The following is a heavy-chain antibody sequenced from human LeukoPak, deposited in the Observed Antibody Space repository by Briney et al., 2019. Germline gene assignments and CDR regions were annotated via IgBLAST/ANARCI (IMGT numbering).Heavy chain of an antibody. CDR1: GYTFSRYD. CDR2: MNPNSGNT. CDR3: ARPSRGDSGYNWFDP. J-gene: IGHJ5*02. D-gene: IGHD4-17*01. V-gene: IGHV1-8*01. Sequence: ASVKVSCKVSGYTFSRYDINWVRQASGQGLEWMGWMNPNSGNTGYAQKFQGRVTMTRDTSINTAYMELSSLRSEDTAVYYCARPSRGDSGYNWFDPWGQGTLVTVSS.